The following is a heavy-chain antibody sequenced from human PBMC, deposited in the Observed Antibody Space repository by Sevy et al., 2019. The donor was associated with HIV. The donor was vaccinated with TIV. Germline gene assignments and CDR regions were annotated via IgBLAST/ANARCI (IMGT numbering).Heavy chain of an antibody. CDR1: GGTFSSYA. Sequence: ASVKVSWKASGGTFSSYAISWVRQAPGQGLEWMGGIIPIFGTANYAQKFQGRVTITADESTSTAYMELSSLRSEDTAVYYCASPVRILGELSRAFYYWGQGTLVTVSS. J-gene: IGHJ4*02. CDR2: IIPIFGTA. V-gene: IGHV1-69*13. CDR3: ASPVRILGELSRAFYY. D-gene: IGHD3-16*02.